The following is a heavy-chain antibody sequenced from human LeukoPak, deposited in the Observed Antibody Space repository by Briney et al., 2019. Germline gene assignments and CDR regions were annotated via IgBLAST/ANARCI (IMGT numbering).Heavy chain of an antibody. D-gene: IGHD3-22*01. CDR1: GYSFVSHW. Sequence: GESLKISCKASGYSFVSHWIVWVRQMPGKGLEWMGIIYPGDSDTRYSPSFQGQVTISADKSISTAYLQWSSLKASDTAMYYCARLKAYYDSSGFDAFDIWGQGTMVTVSS. CDR3: ARLKAYYDSSGFDAFDI. V-gene: IGHV5-51*01. J-gene: IGHJ3*02. CDR2: IYPGDSDT.